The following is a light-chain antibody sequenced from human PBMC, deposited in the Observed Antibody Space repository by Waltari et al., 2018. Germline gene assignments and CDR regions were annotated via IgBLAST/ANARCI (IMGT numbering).Light chain of an antibody. CDR1: SNDVGGYNS. CDR3: SSQSSNDVVL. V-gene: IGLV2-14*01. Sequence: QSALTQPASVSGSPGQSVTIFCAGTSNDVGGYNSVSWYQEHPGQAPRVIIYDVSDRPAGVSVRFSGPKSGNTASLTISGLQAEDEADYYCSSQSSNDVVLFGGGTKLTVL. CDR2: DVS. J-gene: IGLJ2*01.